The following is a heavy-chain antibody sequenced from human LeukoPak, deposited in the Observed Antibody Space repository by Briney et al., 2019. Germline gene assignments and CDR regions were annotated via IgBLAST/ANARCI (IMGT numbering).Heavy chain of an antibody. CDR1: GFTFSSYS. CDR3: ARDYGGNSGSFGY. V-gene: IGHV3-21*01. D-gene: IGHD4-23*01. CDR2: ISSSSSYI. Sequence: GGSLRLSCAASGFTFSSYSMNWVRQAPRKGLEWVSSISSSSSYIYYADSVKGRFTISRDNAKNSLYLQMNSLRAEDTAVYYCARDYGGNSGSFGYWGQGTLVTVSS. J-gene: IGHJ4*02.